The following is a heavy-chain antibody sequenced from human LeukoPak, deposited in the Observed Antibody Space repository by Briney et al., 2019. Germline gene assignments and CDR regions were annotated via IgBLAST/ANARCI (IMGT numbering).Heavy chain of an antibody. J-gene: IGHJ3*01. CDR3: ARDKTTAHVFDV. CDR1: GFPFSGYW. D-gene: IGHD1-14*01. Sequence: GGSLRLSCAASGFPFSGYWMSWVRQAPGKGLEWVADISHDGTDFYADSVKGRFTISRDNAETSLDLQMNSLRADDTAVYYCARDKTTAHVFDVWGQGAMLTVS. CDR2: ISHDGTD. V-gene: IGHV3-7*01.